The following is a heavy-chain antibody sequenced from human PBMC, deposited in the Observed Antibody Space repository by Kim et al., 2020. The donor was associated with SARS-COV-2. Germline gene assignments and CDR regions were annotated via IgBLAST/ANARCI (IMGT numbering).Heavy chain of an antibody. J-gene: IGHJ4*02. Sequence: YSPSFQGQVTTSADKSIGTAYLQWSSLKASDTAMYYCARRAYSGRRVTDYWGQGTLVTVSS. D-gene: IGHD1-26*01. CDR3: ARRAYSGRRVTDY. V-gene: IGHV5-51*01.